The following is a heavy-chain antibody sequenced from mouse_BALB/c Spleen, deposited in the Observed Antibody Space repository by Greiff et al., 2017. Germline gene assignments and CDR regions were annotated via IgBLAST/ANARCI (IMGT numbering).Heavy chain of an antibody. J-gene: IGHJ4*01. CDR1: GYSFTGYF. Sequence: VQLQQSGPELVKPGASVKISCKASGYSFTGYFMNWVMQSHGKSLEWIGRINPYNGDTFYNQKFKGKATLTVDKSSSTAHMELRSLASEDSAVYYCARAITTGHAMDYWGQGTSVTVSS. CDR2: INPYNGDT. V-gene: IGHV1-20*02. D-gene: IGHD2-4*01. CDR3: ARAITTGHAMDY.